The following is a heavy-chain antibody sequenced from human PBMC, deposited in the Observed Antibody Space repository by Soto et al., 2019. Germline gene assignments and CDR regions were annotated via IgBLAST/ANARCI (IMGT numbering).Heavy chain of an antibody. Sequence: ASVKVSCKASGYTFTGYYMHWVRQAPGQGLEWMGWINPNSGGTNYAQKFQGRVTMTRDTSISTAYTELSRLRSDDTAVYYCARTKITFGGAFYGMDVWGQGTTVTVSS. D-gene: IGHD3-16*01. J-gene: IGHJ6*02. V-gene: IGHV1-2*02. CDR1: GYTFTGYY. CDR3: ARTKITFGGAFYGMDV. CDR2: INPNSGGT.